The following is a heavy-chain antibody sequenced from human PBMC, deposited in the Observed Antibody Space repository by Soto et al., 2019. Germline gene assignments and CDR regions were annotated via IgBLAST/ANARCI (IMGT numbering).Heavy chain of an antibody. CDR2: INHSGST. CDR3: AGKYDILTGTDD. V-gene: IGHV4-34*01. J-gene: IGHJ4*02. Sequence: SETLSLTCAVYGGSFSGYYWSWIRQPPGKGLEWIGEINHSGSTNYNPSLKSRVTISVDTSKNQFSLKLSSVTAADTAVYYCAGKYDILTGTDDWGQGNLVTLSS. CDR1: GGSFSGYY. D-gene: IGHD3-9*01.